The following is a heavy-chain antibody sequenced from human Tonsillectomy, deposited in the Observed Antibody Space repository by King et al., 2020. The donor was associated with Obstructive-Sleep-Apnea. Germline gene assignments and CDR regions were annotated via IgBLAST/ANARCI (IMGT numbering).Heavy chain of an antibody. CDR2: IYPGDSET. D-gene: IGHD1-14*01. V-gene: IGHV5-51*01. Sequence: VQLVQSGAEVKKPGESLMISCKGSKYSFTSYWIGWVRQMPGKGLEWMGIIYPGDSETRYSPSFQGQVTISADKSITTAYLQWSSLKASDTDVYYCARHLTLITGVDYWGQGTLVTVSS. J-gene: IGHJ4*02. CDR1: KYSFTSYW. CDR3: ARHLTLITGVDY.